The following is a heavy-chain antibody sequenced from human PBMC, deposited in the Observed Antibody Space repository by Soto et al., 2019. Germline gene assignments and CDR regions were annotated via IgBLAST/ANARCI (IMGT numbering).Heavy chain of an antibody. CDR3: PRLAVGCYVPPPTLYHFDY. D-gene: IGHD3-16*02. V-gene: IGHV4-34*01. CDR1: GGSFSGYY. J-gene: IGHJ4*02. CDR2: INHSGST. Sequence: QVQLQQWGAGLLKPSETLSLTCAVYGGSFSGYYWSWIRQPPGKGLEWIGEINHSGSTNYNPSLKSRITISVDLSKKQFSLKLSSVTAADTAAYYCPRLAVGCYVPPPTLYHFDYWGQGTLVTVCS.